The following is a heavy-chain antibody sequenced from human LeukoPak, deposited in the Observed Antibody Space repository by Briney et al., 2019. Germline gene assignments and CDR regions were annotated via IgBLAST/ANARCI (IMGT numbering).Heavy chain of an antibody. D-gene: IGHD5-12*01. V-gene: IGHV4-30-2*01. J-gene: IGHJ6*04. CDR1: GGSISSGGYC. CDR3: ARGGYDSSFGMDV. Sequence: SQTLSLTCAVSGGSISSGGYCWSWIRQPPGKGLEWIGYIYHSGSTYYNPSLKSRVTISVDRSKNQFSLKLSSVTAADTAVNYCARGGYDSSFGMDVWGKGTTVTVSS. CDR2: IYHSGST.